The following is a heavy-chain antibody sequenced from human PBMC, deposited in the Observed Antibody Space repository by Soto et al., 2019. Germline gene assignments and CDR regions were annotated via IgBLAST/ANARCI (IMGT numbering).Heavy chain of an antibody. Sequence: ASVKVSCKASGYTFTSYGISWVRQAPGQGLEWMGWISAYNGNTNYAQKLQGRVTMTIDTSTSTAYMELRSLRSDDTAVYYCARGSTTGTTLDWFDPWGQGTLVTVSS. J-gene: IGHJ5*02. CDR2: ISAYNGNT. CDR1: GYTFTSYG. D-gene: IGHD1-1*01. V-gene: IGHV1-18*01. CDR3: ARGSTTGTTLDWFDP.